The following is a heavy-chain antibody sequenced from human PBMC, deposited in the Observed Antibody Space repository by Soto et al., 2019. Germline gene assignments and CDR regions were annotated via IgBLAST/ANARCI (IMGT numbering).Heavy chain of an antibody. CDR3: AHIGSVGGVLVPPPDAFDI. D-gene: IGHD3-16*02. CDR1: GFSLSTSGVG. CDR2: IYWDDDK. V-gene: IGHV2-5*02. J-gene: IGHJ3*02. Sequence: QITLKESGPTLVKPTQTLTLTCTFSGFSLSTSGVGVGWIRQPPGKALEWLALIYWDDDKRYSPSLKSRLTITKDTSKNQVVLTMTSMDPVDTATYYCAHIGSVGGVLVPPPDAFDIWGQGTMVTVSS.